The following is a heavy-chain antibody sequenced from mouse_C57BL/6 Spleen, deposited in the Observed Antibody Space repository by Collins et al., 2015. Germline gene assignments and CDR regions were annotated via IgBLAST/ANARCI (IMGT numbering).Heavy chain of an antibody. CDR2: IYPGSGNT. Sequence: WKASGYTFTDYYINWVKQRPGQGLEWIARIYPGSGNTYYNEKFKGKATLTAEKFSSTAYMQLSSLTSEDSAVYFCARGLRFFDVWGTGTTVTVSS. V-gene: IGHV1-76*01. CDR3: ARGLRFFDV. D-gene: IGHD3-1*01. CDR1: GYTFTDYY. J-gene: IGHJ1*03.